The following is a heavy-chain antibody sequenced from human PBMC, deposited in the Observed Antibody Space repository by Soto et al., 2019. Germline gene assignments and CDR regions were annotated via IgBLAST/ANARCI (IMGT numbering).Heavy chain of an antibody. D-gene: IGHD3-22*01. V-gene: IGHV4-34*01. CDR3: ARGDYDSSGYSYYYYGMDV. J-gene: IGHJ6*02. CDR1: GGSFSGYY. CDR2: INHSGST. Sequence: PSETLSLTCAVYGGSFSGYYWSWNRQPPGKGLEWIGEINHSGSTNYNPSLKSRVAISVDTSKNQFSLKLSSVTAADTAVYYCARGDYDSSGYSYYYYGMDVWGQGTTVTVS.